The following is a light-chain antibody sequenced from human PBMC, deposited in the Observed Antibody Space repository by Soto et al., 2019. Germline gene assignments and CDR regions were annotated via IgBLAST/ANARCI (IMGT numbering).Light chain of an antibody. CDR1: KNDIGVYDF. CDR2: EVN. J-gene: IGLJ1*01. Sequence: QSALTQPPSASGSPGQSVTISCTGTKNDIGVYDFVSWFQQYPGKVPKLIIYEVNDRPSGVSNRFSASKSGNTASLTISGLQAEDEADYYCSSYTRQSTYVFGTGTKVTVL. CDR3: SSYTRQSTYV. V-gene: IGLV2-14*03.